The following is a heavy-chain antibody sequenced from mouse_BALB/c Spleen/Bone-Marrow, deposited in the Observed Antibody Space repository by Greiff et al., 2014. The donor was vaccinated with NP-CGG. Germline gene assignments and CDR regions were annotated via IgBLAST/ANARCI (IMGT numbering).Heavy chain of an antibody. Sequence: QGQLKESGPGLVAPSQSLSITCTISGVSLTSYGVHWVRQPPGKGLEWLVVIWSDGSTTYNSALKSRLSISKDNSKSQVFLKMNSLQTDDTAMYYCARHGNYAMDYWGQGTSVTVSS. CDR3: ARHGNYAMDY. D-gene: IGHD1-1*02. V-gene: IGHV2-6-1*01. J-gene: IGHJ4*01. CDR1: GVSLTSYG. CDR2: IWSDGST.